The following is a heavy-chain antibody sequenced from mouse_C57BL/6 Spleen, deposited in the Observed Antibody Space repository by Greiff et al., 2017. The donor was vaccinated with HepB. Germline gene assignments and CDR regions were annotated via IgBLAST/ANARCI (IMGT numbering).Heavy chain of an antibody. CDR3: ARGGIGSSYGFAY. CDR1: GYTFTSYW. CDR2: IYPGSGST. V-gene: IGHV1-55*01. J-gene: IGHJ3*01. D-gene: IGHD1-1*01. Sequence: VQLQQPGAELVKPGASVKMSCKASGYTFTSYWITWVKQRPGQGLEWIGDIYPGSGSTNYNEKFKSKATLTVDTSSSTAYMQLSSLTSEDSAVYYCARGGIGSSYGFAYWGQGTLVTVSA.